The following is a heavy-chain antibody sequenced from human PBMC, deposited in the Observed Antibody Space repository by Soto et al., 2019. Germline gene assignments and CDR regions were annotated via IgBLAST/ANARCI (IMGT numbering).Heavy chain of an antibody. CDR1: GFTFSSYS. CDR3: ARDVLGINYCEY. Sequence: EVQLVESGGGLVKPGGSLRLSCAASGFTFSSYSMNWVRQAPGKRLEWVSSISSSSSYIYYADSVKGRFTISRDNAKNSLYLQMNSLRADDTAVYYCARDVLGINYCEYWGQGTLVNVST. J-gene: IGHJ4*02. CDR2: ISSSSSYI. D-gene: IGHD7-27*01. V-gene: IGHV3-21*01.